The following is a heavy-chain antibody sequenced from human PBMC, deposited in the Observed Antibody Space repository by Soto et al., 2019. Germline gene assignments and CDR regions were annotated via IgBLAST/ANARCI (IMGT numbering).Heavy chain of an antibody. J-gene: IGHJ6*02. CDR3: ARVVMTTVPASYNYGIDV. V-gene: IGHV1-69*18. CDR1: GGTFSSYA. CDR2: IIPFIGTA. D-gene: IGHD4-4*01. Sequence: QVQLVQSGAEVKKPGSSVTVSCKASGGTFSSYAISWVRQAPGQGLEWMGRIIPFIGTANYAQQFQRRVTITADESTSPAYTELTSLRSEDTAVYYCARVVMTTVPASYNYGIDVRGQGTTVTVSS.